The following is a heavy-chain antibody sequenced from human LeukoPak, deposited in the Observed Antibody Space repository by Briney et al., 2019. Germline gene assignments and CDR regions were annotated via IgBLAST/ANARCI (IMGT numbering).Heavy chain of an antibody. V-gene: IGHV3-66*04. Sequence: PGGSLRLSCAASGFTASSKDMIWVRQAPGKGLQCVSYIRRDDSTAYADSVKGRFTVSRDDSKNTLYLQMNSLRVEDTAVYYCTRRRSGYGEGEFDYWGQGTLVTVSS. CDR3: TRRRSGYGEGEFDY. CDR1: GFTASSKD. CDR2: IRRDDST. J-gene: IGHJ4*02. D-gene: IGHD6-25*01.